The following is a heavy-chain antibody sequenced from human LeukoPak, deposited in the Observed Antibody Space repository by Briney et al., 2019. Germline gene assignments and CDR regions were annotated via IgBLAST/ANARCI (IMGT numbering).Heavy chain of an antibody. V-gene: IGHV4-59*01. J-gene: IGHJ5*02. CDR1: GFTFSGFW. D-gene: IGHD3-3*01. CDR3: ARLIWSGYYNWFDP. CDR2: IYYSGST. Sequence: PGGSLRLSCAVSGFTFSGFWMSWSRQAPGKGLEWIGYIYYSGSTNYNPSLKSRVTISVDTSKNQFSLKLSSVTAADTAVYYCARLIWSGYYNWFDPWGQGTLVTVSS.